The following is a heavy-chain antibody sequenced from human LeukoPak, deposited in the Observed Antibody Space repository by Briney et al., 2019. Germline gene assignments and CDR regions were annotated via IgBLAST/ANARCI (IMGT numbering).Heavy chain of an antibody. V-gene: IGHV4-59*01. CDR2: IYYSGST. CDR3: ARVAFGGVIVKYYFDY. D-gene: IGHD3-16*02. CDR1: GGSISSYY. Sequence: SETLSLTCTVSGGSISSYYWSWIRQPPGKGLEWIGYIYYSGSTNYNPSLKSRVTISVDTSKNQFSLKLSSVTAADAAVYYCARVAFGGVIVKYYFDYWGQGTLVTVSS. J-gene: IGHJ4*02.